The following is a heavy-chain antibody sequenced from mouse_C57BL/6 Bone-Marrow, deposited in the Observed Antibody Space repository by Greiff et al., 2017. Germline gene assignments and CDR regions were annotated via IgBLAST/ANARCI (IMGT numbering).Heavy chain of an antibody. V-gene: IGHV1-5*01. J-gene: IGHJ4*01. D-gene: IGHD2-3*01. CDR1: GYTFTSYW. CDR2: IYPGNSDT. Sequence: EVKLEESGTVLARPGASVKMSCKTSGYTFTSYWMHWVKQRPGQGLEWIGAIYPGNSDTSYNQKFKGKAKLTAVTSASTAYIELSSLTNEDSAVYYCTRRIYDGYYIYAMDYWGQGTSVTVSS. CDR3: TRRIYDGYYIYAMDY.